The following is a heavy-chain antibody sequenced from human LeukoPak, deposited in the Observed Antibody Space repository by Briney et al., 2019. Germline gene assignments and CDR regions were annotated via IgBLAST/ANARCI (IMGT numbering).Heavy chain of an antibody. CDR3: ARGGLIAVAGTVKWGRSDAFDI. CDR2: ISWNSGSI. Sequence: PGGSLRLSCAASGFTFSNHWMNWVRQAPGKGLVWVSGISWNSGSIGYADSVKGRFTISRDNAKNSLYLQMNSLRAEDTAVYYCARGGLIAVAGTVKWGRSDAFDIWGQGTMVTVSS. J-gene: IGHJ3*02. CDR1: GFTFSNHW. D-gene: IGHD6-19*01. V-gene: IGHV3-20*04.